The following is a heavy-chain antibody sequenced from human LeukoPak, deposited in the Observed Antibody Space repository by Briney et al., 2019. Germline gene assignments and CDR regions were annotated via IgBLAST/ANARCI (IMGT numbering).Heavy chain of an antibody. Sequence: PSETLSLTXTVSGGYICSYYGSWIRQAAGKGLEWVGRLYTSGSTNYNPSHERRVTMSVDTSKNQFSLKVSSVTAADTAVYYCERAATTVTSEIWGQGTMVTVSS. CDR3: ERAATTVTSEI. CDR2: LYTSGST. J-gene: IGHJ3*02. V-gene: IGHV4-4*07. CDR1: GGYICSYY. D-gene: IGHD4-17*01.